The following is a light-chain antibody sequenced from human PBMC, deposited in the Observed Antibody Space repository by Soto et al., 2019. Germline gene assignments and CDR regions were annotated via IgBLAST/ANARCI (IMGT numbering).Light chain of an antibody. Sequence: DIQMTQSPSTLSASVGDRVTITCRASQSISSWLAWYQQKPGKAPKLLIYKASSLESGVPSRFSGSGSGTEFTLTILSLRPDDFATYYCQQYNSYPFTFGPGTKVDIK. CDR2: KAS. CDR1: QSISSW. V-gene: IGKV1-5*03. J-gene: IGKJ3*01. CDR3: QQYNSYPFT.